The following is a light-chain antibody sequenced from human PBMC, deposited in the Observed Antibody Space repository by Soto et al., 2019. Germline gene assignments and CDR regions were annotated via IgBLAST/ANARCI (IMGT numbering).Light chain of an antibody. CDR2: EVS. V-gene: IGLV2-14*01. Sequence: QSALTQPASVSGSPGQSITISCTGTNNDVGGYNYVSWYQQHPGKAPKLMIYEVSNRPSGLSNRFSGSKSGNTASLTISGLQAEDEADYYCSSFTSSSTLVFGGGTQLTVL. J-gene: IGLJ2*01. CDR1: NNDVGGYNY. CDR3: SSFTSSSTLV.